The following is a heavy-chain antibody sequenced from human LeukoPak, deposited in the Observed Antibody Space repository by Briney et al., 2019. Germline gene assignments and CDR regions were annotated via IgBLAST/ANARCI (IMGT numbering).Heavy chain of an antibody. CDR1: GFTFSNYN. CDR2: ISSSSSYI. D-gene: IGHD2-15*01. V-gene: IGHV3-21*01. Sequence: GGSLRLSCAASGFTFSNYNMNWVRQAPGKGLEWVSSISSSSSYIYYADSVKGRFTISRDYAKNSLYLQMNSLRAEDTAVYYCARVLREYELLGWFDPWGQGTLVTVSS. CDR3: ARVLREYELLGWFDP. J-gene: IGHJ5*02.